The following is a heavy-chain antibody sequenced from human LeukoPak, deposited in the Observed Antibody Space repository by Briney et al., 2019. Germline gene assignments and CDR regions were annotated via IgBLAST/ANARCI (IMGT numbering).Heavy chain of an antibody. V-gene: IGHV3-7*01. J-gene: IGHJ4*02. CDR2: IKQDGSAK. CDR1: GFTFSNYW. Sequence: GGSLRLSCAAPGFTFSNYWMSWVRQAPGKGLEWVANIKQDGSAKFYADSLKGRLTISRDNAKNSLYLQMNSLRTEDTAVYYCVRFGIRGVIDEFDYWGQGTLVTVSS. D-gene: IGHD3-10*01. CDR3: VRFGIRGVIDEFDY.